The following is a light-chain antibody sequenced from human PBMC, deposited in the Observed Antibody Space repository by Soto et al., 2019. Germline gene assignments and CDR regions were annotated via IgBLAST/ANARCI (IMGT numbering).Light chain of an antibody. CDR2: DAS. Sequence: EIVLTQSPATLSLSPGERATLSCRATRSVNNFVAWYQQKPGQAPSLLISDASNRATGIPDRFSGSGSGTDFTLTISSLEPEDFAVYYCPQRDGWPPTFGGGTKVEIK. V-gene: IGKV3-11*01. CDR1: RSVNNF. J-gene: IGKJ4*01. CDR3: PQRDGWPPT.